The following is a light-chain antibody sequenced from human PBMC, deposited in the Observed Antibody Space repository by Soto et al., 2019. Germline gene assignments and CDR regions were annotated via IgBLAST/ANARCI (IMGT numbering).Light chain of an antibody. CDR3: QQYANWTKT. J-gene: IGKJ1*01. CDR1: QSFSKK. Sequence: GMTQSPATLSVSPGERTTLSCRASQSFSKKLVWYQKNTGKAPRLLIYAASTRATGIPARFSGSGYETELTITISSMQSEDLAVYYCQQYANWTKTFGHGTKVDI. V-gene: IGKV3-15*01. CDR2: AAS.